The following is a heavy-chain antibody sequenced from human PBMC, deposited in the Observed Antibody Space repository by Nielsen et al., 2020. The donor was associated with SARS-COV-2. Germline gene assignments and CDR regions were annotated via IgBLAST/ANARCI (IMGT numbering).Heavy chain of an antibody. V-gene: IGHV3-11*04. D-gene: IGHD2-15*01. CDR3: ARDSVVVVAATPTPRYYGMDV. Sequence: GESLKISCAASGFAFNDYAMSWVRQAPGKGLEWVSAISGYGGNTYYADSVKGRLTISRDNAKNSLYLQMNSLRAEDTAVYYCARDSVVVVAATPTPRYYGMDVWGQGTTVTVSS. J-gene: IGHJ6*02. CDR2: ISGYGGNT. CDR1: GFAFNDYA.